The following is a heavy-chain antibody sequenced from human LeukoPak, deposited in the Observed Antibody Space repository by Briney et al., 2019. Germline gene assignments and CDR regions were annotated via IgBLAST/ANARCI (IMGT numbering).Heavy chain of an antibody. D-gene: IGHD6-6*01. J-gene: IGHJ4*02. CDR3: ARGKLVYSSSSHPGY. Sequence: ASVNVSCKASGYTFTGYYMHWVRQAPGQGLEWMGWINPNSGGTNYAQKFQGRVTMTRDTSISTAYMELSRLRSDDTAVYYCARGKLVYSSSSHPGYWGQGTLVTVSS. CDR2: INPNSGGT. V-gene: IGHV1-2*02. CDR1: GYTFTGYY.